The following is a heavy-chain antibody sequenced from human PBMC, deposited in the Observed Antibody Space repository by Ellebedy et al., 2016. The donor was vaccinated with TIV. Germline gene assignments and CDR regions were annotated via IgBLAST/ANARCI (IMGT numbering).Heavy chain of an antibody. CDR3: AKKYSDSSDIDLDAFDI. Sequence: ASVKVSCXASGGTFSIYAISWVRQTHGQGLELMGGFIPLFGTRNYAQKFQGRVTITADDSTSTAYMELSSLRSEDTAVYYCAKKYSDSSDIDLDAFDIWGQGTMVTVSS. CDR1: GGTFSIYA. CDR2: FIPLFGTR. J-gene: IGHJ3*02. D-gene: IGHD6-6*01. V-gene: IGHV1-69*13.